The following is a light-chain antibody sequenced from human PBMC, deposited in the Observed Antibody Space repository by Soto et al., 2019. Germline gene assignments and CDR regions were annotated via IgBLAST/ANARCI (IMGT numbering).Light chain of an antibody. Sequence: QSVLTQPPSASGTPGQRVTISCSGSSSNIGSNTVNWYQQLPGTASKLLIYSNNQRPSGVPDRFSGSKSGTSASLAISGLQSEDEAAYYCAAWDDSLNGVVFGGGTKLTVL. V-gene: IGLV1-44*01. CDR1: SSNIGSNT. J-gene: IGLJ2*01. CDR2: SNN. CDR3: AAWDDSLNGVV.